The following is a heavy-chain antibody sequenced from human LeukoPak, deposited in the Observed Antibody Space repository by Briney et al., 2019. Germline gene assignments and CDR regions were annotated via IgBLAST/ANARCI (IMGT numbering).Heavy chain of an antibody. V-gene: IGHV4-39*07. J-gene: IGHJ3*02. CDR2: IYYSGST. CDR1: GGSISSSNYY. Sequence: SETLSLTCTVSGGSISSSNYYWGWIRQPPGKGLEWIGSIYYSGSTYYNPSLKSRVTISVDTSKNQFSLKLSSVTAADTAVYYCARVGYCSGGSCWYAFDIWGQGTMVTVSS. CDR3: ARVGYCSGGSCWYAFDI. D-gene: IGHD2-15*01.